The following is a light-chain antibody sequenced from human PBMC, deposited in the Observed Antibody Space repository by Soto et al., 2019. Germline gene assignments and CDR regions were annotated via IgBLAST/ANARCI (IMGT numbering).Light chain of an antibody. CDR3: QQRRSWPPTIT. Sequence: EIVLPQSPATLSLSPGERATLSCRASPSVSTYLAWSQQRPGQAPRLLLYDASYRATDIPPRFSGSGSGTDFTITISSLEPEDFAVYYCQQRRSWPPTITFGQGTRLDIK. CDR1: PSVSTY. J-gene: IGKJ5*01. V-gene: IGKV3-11*01. CDR2: DAS.